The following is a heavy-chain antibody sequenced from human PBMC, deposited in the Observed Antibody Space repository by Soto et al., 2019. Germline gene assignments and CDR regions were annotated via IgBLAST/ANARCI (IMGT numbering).Heavy chain of an antibody. CDR3: ARVGYYYGSGSYLFDP. V-gene: IGHV1-18*04. J-gene: IGHJ5*02. D-gene: IGHD3-10*01. CDR1: GYTFTSHS. Sequence: QVQLVQSGAEVKKPGASVKVSCKASGYTFTSHSISWVRRAPGEGLEWVGWISAYNGYTNYAENFQGRVTMTTDASPRTAYMELRSLRSDDTAVYYCARVGYYYGSGSYLFDPWGQGTLVTVSS. CDR2: ISAYNGYT.